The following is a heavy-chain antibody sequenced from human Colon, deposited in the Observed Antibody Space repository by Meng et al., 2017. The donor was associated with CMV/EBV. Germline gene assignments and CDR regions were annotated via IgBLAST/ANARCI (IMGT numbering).Heavy chain of an antibody. CDR1: GFTFVSHA. D-gene: IGHD6-6*01. V-gene: IGHV3-23*01. CDR2: ISGSGGST. J-gene: IGHJ4*02. Sequence: SGFTFVSHAMSWVRQAPGKGLEWISAISGSGGSTYYADSVKGRFTISRDNSKNTLYLQMNSLRAEDTAVYYCAKGSGAARLYYFDYWGQGTLVTVSS. CDR3: AKGSGAARLYYFDY.